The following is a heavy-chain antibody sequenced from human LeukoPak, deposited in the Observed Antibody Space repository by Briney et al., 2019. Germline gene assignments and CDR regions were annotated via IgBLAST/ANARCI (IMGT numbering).Heavy chain of an antibody. CDR2: IYPRDSST. Sequence: GESLKISCKGSGYTFTSYWIAWVRHMPGKGLEWVGVIYPRDSSTSYSPSFQGQVTISADRSISTAYLQWSSLKASDTAMYYCARREGHLAYSFDSWGQGTLVTVSS. D-gene: IGHD3-16*01. V-gene: IGHV5-51*01. J-gene: IGHJ4*02. CDR3: ARREGHLAYSFDS. CDR1: GYTFTSYW.